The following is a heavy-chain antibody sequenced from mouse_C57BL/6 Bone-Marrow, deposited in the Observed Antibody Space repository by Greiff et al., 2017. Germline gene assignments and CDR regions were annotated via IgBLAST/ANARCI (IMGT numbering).Heavy chain of an antibody. CDR3: APHYYGSSYGFAY. Sequence: VQLQQSGPELVKPGASVKISCKASGYSFTDYNMNWVKQSNGKSLEWIGVINPNYGTTSYNQKFKGKATLTVDQSSSTAYMQLNILTSEDSAVYYWAPHYYGSSYGFAYWGQGTLVTVSA. J-gene: IGHJ3*01. D-gene: IGHD1-1*01. CDR1: GYSFTDYN. CDR2: INPNYGTT. V-gene: IGHV1-39*01.